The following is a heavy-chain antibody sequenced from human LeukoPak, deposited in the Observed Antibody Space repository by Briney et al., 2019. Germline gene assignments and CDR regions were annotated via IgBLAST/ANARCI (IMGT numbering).Heavy chain of an antibody. CDR3: ARGYIVATEYYFDY. Sequence: SVKVSCKASGGTFSSYAISWVRQAPGQGLEWMGRIIPIFSTANYAQKFQGRVTITADKSTSTAYMELSSLRSEDTAVYYCARGYIVATEYYFDYWGQGTLVTVSS. D-gene: IGHD5-12*01. V-gene: IGHV1-69*06. J-gene: IGHJ4*02. CDR1: GGTFSSYA. CDR2: IIPIFSTA.